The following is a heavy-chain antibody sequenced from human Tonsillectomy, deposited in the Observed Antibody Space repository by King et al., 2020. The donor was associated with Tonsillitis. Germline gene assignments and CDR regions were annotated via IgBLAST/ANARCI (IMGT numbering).Heavy chain of an antibody. J-gene: IGHJ3*01. V-gene: IGHV3-7*01. CDR2: IRQDGNSK. D-gene: IGHD3-16*01. CDR3: ARIKLGAPPQDVFDV. CDR1: GFTISNYW. Sequence: VQLVESGGGLVQPGGSLRLSCAASGFTISNYWMSWVRQAPGKGLEWVANIRQDGNSKYYVDSVKGRFTISRSNAKNSLYLQTNSLRVEDTAVYFCARIKLGAPPQDVFDVWGLGTLVTVSS.